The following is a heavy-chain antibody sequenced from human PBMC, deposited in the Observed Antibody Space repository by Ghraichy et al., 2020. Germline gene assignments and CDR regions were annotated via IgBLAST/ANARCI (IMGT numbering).Heavy chain of an antibody. D-gene: IGHD2-15*01. V-gene: IGHV3-7*01. J-gene: IGHJ4*02. CDR1: GFTFPNYW. CDR2: IKQDGSGK. CDR3: VRDDVVGDDWYGPDY. Sequence: GSLRLSCAASGFTFPNYWMTWVRQAPGKGLEWVATIKQDGSGKYYVGSVRGRFTISKDNAKSSLFLQMTSLSAEDTAVYFCVRDDVVGDDWYGPDYWGQGTLVTVSS.